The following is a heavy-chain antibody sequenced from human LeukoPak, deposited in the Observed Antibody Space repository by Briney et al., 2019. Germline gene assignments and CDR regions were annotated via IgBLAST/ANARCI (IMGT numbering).Heavy chain of an antibody. CDR3: ATRLTADSYEASDI. CDR2: ISSGSHHK. V-gene: IGHV3-21*06. Sequence: GGSLRLSCAGSGFTFSRFSMIWVRQAPGKGLEWVASISSGSHHKYHAGSVKGRFTVSRDNDKNSLFLQMNSLRAEDTALYYCATRLTADSYEASDIWGQGTMVTVSS. J-gene: IGHJ3*02. D-gene: IGHD6-13*01. CDR1: GFTFSRFS.